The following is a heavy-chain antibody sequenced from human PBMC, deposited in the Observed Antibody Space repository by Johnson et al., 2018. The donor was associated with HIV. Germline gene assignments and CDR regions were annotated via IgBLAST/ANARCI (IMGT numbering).Heavy chain of an antibody. V-gene: IGHV3-15*01. CDR1: GFTFNNAW. CDR2: IKSKTDGGTT. CDR3: ATGFGPAFEM. J-gene: IGHJ3*02. Sequence: VQLAESGGGLVQPGGSLRLSCAASGFTFNNAWMHWVRQAPGKGLEWVGRIKSKTDGGTTDHAAPVKGRFSISRDDSKNTLYLQMNSLKTEDTAGYYCATGFGPAFEMWGQGTMVTVSS. D-gene: IGHD3-3*01.